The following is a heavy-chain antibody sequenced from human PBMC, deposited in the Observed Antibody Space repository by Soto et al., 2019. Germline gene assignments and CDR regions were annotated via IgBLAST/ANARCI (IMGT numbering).Heavy chain of an antibody. J-gene: IGHJ5*02. Sequence: SETLSLTCTVSGGSISSYYLSWIRQPPGKGLEWIGYIYYSGSTNYNPSLKSRVTISVDTSKNQFSLKLSSVTAADTAVYYCARVKLVDTAMVRFDPWGQGTLVTVSS. CDR3: ARVKLVDTAMVRFDP. V-gene: IGHV4-59*01. CDR2: IYYSGST. CDR1: GGSISSYY. D-gene: IGHD5-18*01.